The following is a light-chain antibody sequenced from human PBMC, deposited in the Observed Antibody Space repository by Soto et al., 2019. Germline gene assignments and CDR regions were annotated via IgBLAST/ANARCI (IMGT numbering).Light chain of an antibody. V-gene: IGKV3-20*01. CDR3: QHYGTSPLS. CDR1: HIVSSSY. CDR2: GAS. Sequence: EIVLTQSPGTLSLSPGERATLSCRASHIVSSSYLAWYQQKPGQAPRLLIYGASSRATGIPDRFSGSGSGTDFTLTISRLEPEDFAVYYCQHYGTSPLSFGGGTKVEIK. J-gene: IGKJ4*01.